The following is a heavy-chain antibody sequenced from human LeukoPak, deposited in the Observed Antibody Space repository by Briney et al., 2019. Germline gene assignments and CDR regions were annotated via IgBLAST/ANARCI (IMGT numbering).Heavy chain of an antibody. CDR2: INHSGST. Sequence: SETLSLTCAVYGGSFSGYYWSWIRQPPGKGLEWIGEINHSGSTNYNPSLKSRVTISVDTSKNQFSLKLSSVTAADTAVYYCARRGRFGVTPRNNWFDPWGQGTLVTVSS. D-gene: IGHD3-10*01. CDR1: GGSFSGYY. CDR3: ARRGRFGVTPRNNWFDP. J-gene: IGHJ5*02. V-gene: IGHV4-34*01.